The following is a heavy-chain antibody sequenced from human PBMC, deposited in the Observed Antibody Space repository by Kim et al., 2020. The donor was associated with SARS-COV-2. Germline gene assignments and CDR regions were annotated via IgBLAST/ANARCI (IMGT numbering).Heavy chain of an antibody. D-gene: IGHD4-4*01. V-gene: IGHV4-34*01. CDR2: INHSGST. CDR1: GGSFSGYY. CDR3: ARVSGLWGMPVTTFYYYYGMDV. J-gene: IGHJ6*02. Sequence: SETLSLTCAVYGGSFSGYYWSWIRQPPGKGLEWIGEINHSGSTNYNPSLKSRVTISVDTSKNQFSLKLSSVTAADTAVYYCARVSGLWGMPVTTFYYYYGMDVWGQGTTVTVSS.